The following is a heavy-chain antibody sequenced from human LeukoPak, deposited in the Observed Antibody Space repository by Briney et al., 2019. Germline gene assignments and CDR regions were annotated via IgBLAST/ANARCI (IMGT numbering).Heavy chain of an antibody. CDR1: GFTFSSYI. CDR2: ISSSSSYI. J-gene: IGHJ4*02. V-gene: IGHV3-21*01. D-gene: IGHD2-8*01. CDR3: ARDHLLMVYALFDY. Sequence: GSLRLSCAASGFTFSSYIMNWVRQAPGKGLEWVSSISSSSSYIYYADSVKGRFTISRDNAKNSLYLQMNSLRAEDTAVYYCARDHLLMVYALFDYWGQGTLVTASS.